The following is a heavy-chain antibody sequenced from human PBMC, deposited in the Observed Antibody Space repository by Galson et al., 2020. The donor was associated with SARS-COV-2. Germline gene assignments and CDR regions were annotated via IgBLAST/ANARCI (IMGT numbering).Heavy chain of an antibody. CDR2: ISYDGSNK. Sequence: GESLKISCAASGFTFSSYGMHWVRQAPGKGLEWVAVISYDGSNKYYADSVKGRFTISRDNSKNTLYLQMNSLRAEDTAVYYCAKDQTIVVVPAATFGYWGQGTLVTVSS. D-gene: IGHD2-2*01. CDR1: GFTFSSYG. CDR3: AKDQTIVVVPAATFGY. J-gene: IGHJ4*02. V-gene: IGHV3-30*18.